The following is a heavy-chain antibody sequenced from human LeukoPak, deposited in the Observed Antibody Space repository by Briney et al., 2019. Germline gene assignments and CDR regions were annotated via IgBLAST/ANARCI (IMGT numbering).Heavy chain of an antibody. CDR1: GGSISSGGYY. D-gene: IGHD4-17*01. Sequence: PSQTLSLTCTVSGGSISSGGYYWSWIRQHPGKGLEWIGYIYYSGSTNYNPSLKSRVTISVDTSKNQFSLKLSSVTAADTAVYYCARAVTYGDYNYFDYWGQGTLVTVSS. V-gene: IGHV4-31*03. J-gene: IGHJ4*02. CDR3: ARAVTYGDYNYFDY. CDR2: IYYSGST.